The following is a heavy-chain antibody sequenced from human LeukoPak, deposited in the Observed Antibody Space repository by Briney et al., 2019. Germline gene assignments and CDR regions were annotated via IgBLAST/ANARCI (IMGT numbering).Heavy chain of an antibody. J-gene: IGHJ4*02. D-gene: IGHD6-19*01. CDR1: GGSISSGGYY. V-gene: IGHV4-31*03. CDR3: ARDKQWLAFDY. CDR2: IYYSGST. Sequence: SQTLSLTCTVSGGSISSGGYYWSWIRQHPGKGLEWVGYIYYSGSTYYNPSLKSRVTISVDTSKNQFSLKLSSVTAADTAVYYCARDKQWLAFDYWGQGTLVTVSS.